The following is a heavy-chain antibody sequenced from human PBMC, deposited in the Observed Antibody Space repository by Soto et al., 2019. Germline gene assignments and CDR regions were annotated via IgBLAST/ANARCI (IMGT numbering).Heavy chain of an antibody. CDR2: INPNSGGT. J-gene: IGHJ6*02. Sequence: ASVKVSCKASGYTFTGYYMHWVRQAPGQGLEWMGWINPNSGGTNYAQKFQGWVTMTRDTSISTAYMELSRLRSDDTAVYYCATSGSYLSDYYYYGMDVWGQGTTVTVSS. D-gene: IGHD1-26*01. V-gene: IGHV1-2*04. CDR1: GYTFTGYY. CDR3: ATSGSYLSDYYYYGMDV.